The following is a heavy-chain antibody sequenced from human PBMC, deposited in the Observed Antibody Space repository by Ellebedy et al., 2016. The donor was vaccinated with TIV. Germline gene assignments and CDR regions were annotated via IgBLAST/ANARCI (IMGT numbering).Heavy chain of an antibody. CDR1: GFNFSSYA. J-gene: IGHJ4*02. Sequence: GESLKISXAASGFNFSSYAMSWVRQAPGKGLEWMSAISGSGGSAYHADSVKGRFTISRDNSKNSLYLQMNSLRVEDTAVYYCATPSYSSSWYVGYWGQGTLVTVSS. D-gene: IGHD6-13*01. CDR3: ATPSYSSSWYVGY. V-gene: IGHV3-23*01. CDR2: ISGSGGSA.